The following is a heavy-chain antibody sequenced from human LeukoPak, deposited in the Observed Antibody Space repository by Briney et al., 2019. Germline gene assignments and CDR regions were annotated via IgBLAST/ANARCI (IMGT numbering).Heavy chain of an antibody. CDR3: ARQTGSGLFILP. Sequence: SETLSLTCTVSGVSISSSNSYWGWIRQPPGKGLEWIGGIYYSGNTYYNASLTSQVSISIDTSKNQFSLRLTSVTAADTAVYSCARQTGSGLFILPGGQGTLVTVSS. J-gene: IGHJ4*02. D-gene: IGHD3/OR15-3a*01. CDR1: GVSISSSNSY. V-gene: IGHV4-39*01. CDR2: IYYSGNT.